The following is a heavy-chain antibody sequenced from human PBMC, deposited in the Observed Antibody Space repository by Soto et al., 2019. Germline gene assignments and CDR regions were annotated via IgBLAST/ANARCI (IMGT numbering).Heavy chain of an antibody. J-gene: IGHJ4*02. D-gene: IGHD3-22*01. CDR3: ARVPYPDSSGYLYAH. Sequence: QVQLVQSGAEVKKPGSSVKVSCKASGGTFSSYAISWVRQAPGQGLEWLGGIISIFGTANYALKFQGRVTITADESTSTAYRELSSLRYEDTAVYYCARVPYPDSSGYLYAHWGQGTLVTVSS. V-gene: IGHV1-69*01. CDR2: IISIFGTA. CDR1: GGTFSSYA.